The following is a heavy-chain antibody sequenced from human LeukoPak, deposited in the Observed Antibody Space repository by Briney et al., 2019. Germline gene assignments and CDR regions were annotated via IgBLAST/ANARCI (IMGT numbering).Heavy chain of an antibody. V-gene: IGHV1-46*01. CDR1: GYTFTSYY. CDR2: INPSGGST. Sequence: ASVKVSCKASGYTFTSYYMHWVRQAPGQGLEWMGVINPSGGSTSYAQKFQGRVTMTRDTSTSTVYMELSSLRSEDTAVHYCARVERTYDYGGNSQLLDYWGQGTLVTVSS. D-gene: IGHD4-23*01. CDR3: ARVERTYDYGGNSQLLDY. J-gene: IGHJ4*02.